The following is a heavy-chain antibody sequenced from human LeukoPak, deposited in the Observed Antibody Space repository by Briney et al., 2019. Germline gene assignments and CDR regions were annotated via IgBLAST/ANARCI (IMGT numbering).Heavy chain of an antibody. CDR1: GFTFSSYS. Sequence: GGSLRLSCAASGFTFSSYSMNWVRQAPGKGLEWVSSISSSSNIYYADSVKGRFTISRDNAKNSLYLQMNSLRAEDTAVYYCARAISSSAGLDYWGQGTLVTVSS. CDR3: ARAISSSAGLDY. CDR2: ISSSSNI. D-gene: IGHD6-6*01. V-gene: IGHV3-21*01. J-gene: IGHJ4*02.